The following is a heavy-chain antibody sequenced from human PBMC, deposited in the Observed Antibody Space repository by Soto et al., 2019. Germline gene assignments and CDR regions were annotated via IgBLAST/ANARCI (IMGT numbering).Heavy chain of an antibody. J-gene: IGHJ4*02. CDR1: RFTFSAYE. D-gene: IGHD5-12*01. CDR3: VRYCGTTLCNGVATRTFDY. Sequence: TGGSLRLSCAASRFTFSAYEMHWFRQAPGKGPEWVSYISTSGSTVYYADSVKGRFTVSRDNTRNSLYLQMDSLRDEDTALYYCVRYCGTTLCNGVATRTFDYWGQGTLVTVSS. CDR2: ISTSGSTV. V-gene: IGHV3-48*03.